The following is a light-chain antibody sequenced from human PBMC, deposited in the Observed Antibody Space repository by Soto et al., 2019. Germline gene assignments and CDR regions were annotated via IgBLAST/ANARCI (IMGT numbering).Light chain of an antibody. CDR1: QSVSSN. V-gene: IGKV3D-15*01. J-gene: IGKJ1*01. CDR2: GAS. CDR3: QQYNNWPWT. Sequence: IGVTQSPATLSVSQGERATLSCRASQSVSSNLAWYQQKPGQAPRLLIYGASNRATGIPARFSGSGSGTEFTLTISSLQSEDFAVYYCQQYNNWPWTFGQGTKVDIK.